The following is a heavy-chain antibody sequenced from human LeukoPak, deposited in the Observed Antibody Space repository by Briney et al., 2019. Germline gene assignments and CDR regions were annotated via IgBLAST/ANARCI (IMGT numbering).Heavy chain of an antibody. J-gene: IGHJ3*01. D-gene: IGHD3-16*01. CDR2: SSHNGYST. V-gene: IGHV3-23*01. CDR1: GFTFSSYA. Sequence: GGSLRLSCAAAGFTFSSYAMTWVRQAPGKGLEWVSGSSHNGYSTYHADSVQGRFSISRDNSKNTLYLQMNSLRVEDTAIYYCAKGGSIGGVPFDVWGQGTMVTVSP. CDR3: AKGGSIGGVPFDV.